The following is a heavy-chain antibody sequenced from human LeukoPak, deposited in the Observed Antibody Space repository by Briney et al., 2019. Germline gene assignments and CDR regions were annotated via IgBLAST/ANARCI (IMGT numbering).Heavy chain of an antibody. Sequence: SETLSLTCTVSGGSISGYYWSWIRQPPGKGLEWIGRIYTSGSTNYNPSLKSRVTISVDTSKNQFSLKLSSVTAADTAVYYCARDARDGYNSNLDYWGQGTLVTVSS. J-gene: IGHJ4*02. D-gene: IGHD5-24*01. CDR3: ARDARDGYNSNLDY. CDR1: GGSISGYY. V-gene: IGHV4-4*08. CDR2: IYTSGST.